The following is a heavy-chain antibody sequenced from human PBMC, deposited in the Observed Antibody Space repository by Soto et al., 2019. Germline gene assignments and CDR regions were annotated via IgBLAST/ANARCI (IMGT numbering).Heavy chain of an antibody. Sequence: SETLSLTCTVSNGSVSSGTYSWSWVRQPPGKGLEWIGYIYYSGTTYYAPSLKSRLTMSMDRANDHFSLNLTSVTAADTAVYFCARGHYYYGMDVWGQGITVTVSS. V-gene: IGHV4-30-2*01. CDR2: IYYSGTT. CDR3: ARGHYYYGMDV. CDR1: NGSVSSGTYS. J-gene: IGHJ6*02.